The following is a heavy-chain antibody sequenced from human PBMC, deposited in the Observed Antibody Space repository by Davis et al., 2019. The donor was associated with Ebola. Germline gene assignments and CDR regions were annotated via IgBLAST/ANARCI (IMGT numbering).Heavy chain of an antibody. CDR2: IYYSGST. D-gene: IGHD5-12*01. CDR1: GGSISSSSYY. CDR3: AREVGYSGYVRLRWFDY. J-gene: IGHJ4*02. Sequence: MPSETLSLTCTVSGGSISSSSYYWGWIRQPPGKGLEWIGSIYYSGSTYYNPSLKSRVTISVDTSKNQFSLKLRSVTAADTAVYYCAREVGYSGYVRLRWFDYWGQGTLVTVSS. V-gene: IGHV4-39*02.